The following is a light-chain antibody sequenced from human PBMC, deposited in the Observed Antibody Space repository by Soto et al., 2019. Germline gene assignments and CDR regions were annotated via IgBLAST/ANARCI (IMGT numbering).Light chain of an antibody. CDR2: GAS. Sequence: EIVLTQSPDSLSLSPGERATLSCRASQNVDNNYLAWYQQRPGLAPRLLFYGASIRATGIPDGFSGSGSGTCFTLNNSRLEPEDFAVYYCQQCAYSPRTFGQGTKVEVK. CDR3: QQCAYSPRT. J-gene: IGKJ1*01. V-gene: IGKV3-20*01. CDR1: QNVDNNY.